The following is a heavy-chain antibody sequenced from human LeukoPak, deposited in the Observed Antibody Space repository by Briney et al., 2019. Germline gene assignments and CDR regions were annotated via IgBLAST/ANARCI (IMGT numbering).Heavy chain of an antibody. V-gene: IGHV3-23*01. CDR2: ISGSDDST. CDR1: GFTFSNYA. J-gene: IGHJ4*02. D-gene: IGHD6-19*01. CDR3: AKDSPRVPGIVRSDY. Sequence: GGSLRLSCAASGFTFSNYAMSWVRQAPGKGLQWVSSISGSDDSTYYADSVKGRFSISRDNSKNTLYLQMNSLRAEDTAVYYCAKDSPRVPGIVRSDYWGQGTLVTVSS.